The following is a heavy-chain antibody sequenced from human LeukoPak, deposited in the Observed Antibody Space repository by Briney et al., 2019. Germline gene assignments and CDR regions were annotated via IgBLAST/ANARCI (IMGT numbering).Heavy chain of an antibody. J-gene: IGHJ3*02. CDR2: INPNSGGT. D-gene: IGHD1-26*01. CDR3: AREGGSYFDAFDI. Sequence: GASVKVSCKASGYTFTGYYMHWVRQAPGQGLEWMGWINPNSGGTNYAQKFQGRVTMTRDTSTSTAYMELSRLRSGDTAVYYCAREGGSYFDAFDIWGQGTMVTVSS. V-gene: IGHV1-2*02. CDR1: GYTFTGYY.